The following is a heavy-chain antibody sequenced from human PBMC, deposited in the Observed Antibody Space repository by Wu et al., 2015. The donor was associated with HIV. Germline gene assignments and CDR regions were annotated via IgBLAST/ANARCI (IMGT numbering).Heavy chain of an antibody. CDR3: ARAQRPVAGALELDS. CDR1: GDIFSDYG. J-gene: IGHJ4*02. CDR2: INHNSGGA. V-gene: IGHV1-2*02. Sequence: QVQLVQSGAEVKKPGASVKVSCKASGDIFSDYGVHWVRQAPGQGLEWMGWINHNSGGATYAQKFHGRVAMTRDTSISTAFMELSRLRFDDTAVYYCARAQRPVAGALELDSWGQGALVTVSS. D-gene: IGHD6-19*01.